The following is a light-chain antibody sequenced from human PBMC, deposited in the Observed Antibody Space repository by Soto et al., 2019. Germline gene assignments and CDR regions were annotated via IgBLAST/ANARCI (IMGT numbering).Light chain of an antibody. Sequence: DIQMTQSPSTLSASVGDRVTITCRASQSISTWLAWYQQKPGKAPKLLIYKASRLEGGVPSRFSGSGSGTEFNIPISSLQPDDFATYYCQQYNTYPLTVGGGTTVDIE. CDR1: QSISTW. CDR2: KAS. CDR3: QQYNTYPLT. V-gene: IGKV1-5*03. J-gene: IGKJ4*01.